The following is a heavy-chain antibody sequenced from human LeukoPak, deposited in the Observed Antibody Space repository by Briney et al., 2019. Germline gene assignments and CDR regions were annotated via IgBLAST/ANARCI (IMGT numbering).Heavy chain of an antibody. V-gene: IGHV1-8*01. Sequence: ASVKVSCKASGYTFTSYDINWVRQATGQGLEWMGWMNPNSGNTGYAQKFQGRVTMTRNTYISTAYMELSSLRSEDTAVYYCARGRYDFWSGYYKELAYYFDYWGQGTLVTVSS. D-gene: IGHD3-3*01. CDR3: ARGRYDFWSGYYKELAYYFDY. J-gene: IGHJ4*02. CDR2: MNPNSGNT. CDR1: GYTFTSYD.